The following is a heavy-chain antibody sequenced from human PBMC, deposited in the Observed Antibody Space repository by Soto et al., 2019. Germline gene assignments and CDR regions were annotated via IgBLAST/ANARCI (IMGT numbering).Heavy chain of an antibody. CDR1: GFTFSSYA. V-gene: IGHV3-23*01. CDR3: AKEAGSSSWRKRKYYFDY. CDR2: ISGSGGST. Sequence: EVQLLESGGGLVQPGGSLRLSCAASGFTFSSYAMSWVRQAPGKGLEWVSAISGSGGSTYYADSVKGRFTISRDNSKNTLYLQMNSLRAEDTAVYYCAKEAGSSSWRKRKYYFDYWGQGTLVTVSS. J-gene: IGHJ4*02. D-gene: IGHD6-13*01.